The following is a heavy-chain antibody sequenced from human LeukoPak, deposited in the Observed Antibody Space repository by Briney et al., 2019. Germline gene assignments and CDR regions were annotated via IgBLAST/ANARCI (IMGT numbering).Heavy chain of an antibody. D-gene: IGHD6-19*01. CDR3: ARDKRVAVAGTYIYYYYMDV. CDR1: GYTLTELS. J-gene: IGHJ6*03. CDR2: INPNSGGT. V-gene: IGHV1-2*02. Sequence: ASVKVSCKVSGYTLTELSMHWVRQAPGQGLEWMGWINPNSGGTNYAQKFQGRVTMTRDTSISTAYMELSSLRSEDTAVYYCARDKRVAVAGTYIYYYYMDVWGNGTTVTISS.